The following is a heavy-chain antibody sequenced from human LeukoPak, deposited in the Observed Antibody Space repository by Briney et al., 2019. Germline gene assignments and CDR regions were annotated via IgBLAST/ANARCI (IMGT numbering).Heavy chain of an antibody. Sequence: GASVKISCKASGYTFTSYYIHWVRQAPGQGLEWMAIINPSGGSTTYAQKFQGRVTMTRDTSTSTVYMVLSSLRSEDTAVYYCARATAAGRRVDYWGQGTLVTVSS. V-gene: IGHV1-46*01. CDR3: ARATAAGRRVDY. D-gene: IGHD6-13*01. CDR1: GYTFTSYY. CDR2: INPSGGST. J-gene: IGHJ4*02.